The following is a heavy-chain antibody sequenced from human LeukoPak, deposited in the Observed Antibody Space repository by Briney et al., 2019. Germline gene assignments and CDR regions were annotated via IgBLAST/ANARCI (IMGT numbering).Heavy chain of an antibody. CDR1: GGSISSYY. J-gene: IGHJ5*02. CDR2: INHSGST. V-gene: IGHV4-34*01. CDR3: ARVSTWLGPRWFDP. D-gene: IGHD6-19*01. Sequence: SETLSLTCTVSGGSISSYYWSWIRQPPGKGLEWIGEINHSGSTNYNPSLKSRVTISVDTSKNQFSLKLSSVTAADTAVYYCARVSTWLGPRWFDPWGQGTLVTVSS.